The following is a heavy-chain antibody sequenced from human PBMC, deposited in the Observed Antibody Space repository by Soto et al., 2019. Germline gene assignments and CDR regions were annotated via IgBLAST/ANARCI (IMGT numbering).Heavy chain of an antibody. CDR1: GYTFTSYG. D-gene: IGHD2-21*02. CDR3: ARGLDCGGDCYPSGMDV. Sequence: QVQLVQSGAEVKKPGASVKVSCKASGYTFTSYGISWVRQAPGQGLEWMGWISAYNGNKNYAQKLQGRVTMTTDTSTSTAYMELRSLRSDDTAVYYCARGLDCGGDCYPSGMDVWGQGTTVTVSS. CDR2: ISAYNGNK. J-gene: IGHJ6*02. V-gene: IGHV1-18*01.